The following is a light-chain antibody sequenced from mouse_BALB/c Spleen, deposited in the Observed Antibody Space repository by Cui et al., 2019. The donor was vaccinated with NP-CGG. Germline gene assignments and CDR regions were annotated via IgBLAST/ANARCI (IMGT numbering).Light chain of an antibody. J-gene: IGLJ1*01. CDR2: VIN. CDR1: TGAVTTSNY. V-gene: IGLV1*01. Sequence: QAVVTLESALTTSPGETVTLTCRSSTGAVTTSNYANWVQEKPDHLFTGLIGVINNRVPGVPARFSGSLIGDKAALTITGAQTEDEAIYFCALWYSNHWVFGGGTKLTVL. CDR3: ALWYSNHWV.